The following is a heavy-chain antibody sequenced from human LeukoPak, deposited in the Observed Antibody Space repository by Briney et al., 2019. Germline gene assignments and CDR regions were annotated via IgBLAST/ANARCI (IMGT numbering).Heavy chain of an antibody. Sequence: GGSLRLSCAASGFTFSSYGMHWVRQAPGKGLEWVAFIRYDGSNKYYADYVKGRFTISRDNSKNTLYRQMNSLRAEGTAVYYCAKDLTPTTVTTLDYWGQGTLVTASS. V-gene: IGHV3-30*02. D-gene: IGHD4-11*01. CDR2: IRYDGSNK. CDR1: GFTFSSYG. CDR3: AKDLTPTTVTTLDY. J-gene: IGHJ4*02.